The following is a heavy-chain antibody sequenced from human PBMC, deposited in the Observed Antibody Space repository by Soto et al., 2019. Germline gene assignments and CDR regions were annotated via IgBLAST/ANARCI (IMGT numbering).Heavy chain of an antibody. CDR3: ARGRSHYYGSGSPDY. Sequence: SETLSLTCDVYGGSFSGYIWTWIRQTPGKGLQWIGEINHSGSTNYNPSLKSRVTISVDTSKNQFSLKLSSVTAADTAVYYCARGRSHYYGSGSPDYWGQGTLVTV. D-gene: IGHD3-10*01. CDR1: GGSFSGYI. J-gene: IGHJ4*02. CDR2: INHSGST. V-gene: IGHV4-34*01.